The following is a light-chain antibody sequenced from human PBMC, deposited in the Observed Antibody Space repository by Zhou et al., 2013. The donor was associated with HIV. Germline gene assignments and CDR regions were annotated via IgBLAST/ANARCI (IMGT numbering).Light chain of an antibody. CDR1: QLITNNN. J-gene: IGKJ4*01. Sequence: EIVLTQSPVILSLSPGERATLSCRTSQLITNNNLAWYQQKPGQAPRLLFYGTSTRATGTPDRFSGSGSGTDFTLTINRLEPEDYAIYFCQQYENAPLTFGGGTKVATK. V-gene: IGKV3-20*01. CDR2: GTS. CDR3: QQYENAPLT.